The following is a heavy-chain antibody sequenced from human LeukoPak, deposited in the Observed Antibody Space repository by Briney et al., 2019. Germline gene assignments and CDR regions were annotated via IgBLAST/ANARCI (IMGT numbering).Heavy chain of an antibody. Sequence: GGSLRLSCAASGFTFSSYAMSWVRQAPGKGLEWVSAISGSGGSTYYADSVKGRFTISRDNSKNTLYLQMDSLRADDTAVYYCAKDFWYGDYEGGWGQGTLVTVSS. D-gene: IGHD4-17*01. CDR2: ISGSGGST. J-gene: IGHJ4*02. CDR1: GFTFSSYA. V-gene: IGHV3-23*01. CDR3: AKDFWYGDYEGG.